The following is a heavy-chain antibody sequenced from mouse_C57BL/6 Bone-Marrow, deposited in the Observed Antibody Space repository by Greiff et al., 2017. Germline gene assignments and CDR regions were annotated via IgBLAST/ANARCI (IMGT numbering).Heavy chain of an antibody. V-gene: IGHV1-19*01. D-gene: IGHD2-3*01. J-gene: IGHJ3*01. CDR2: INPYNGGT. CDR3: ARRWTGFAY. CDR1: GYTFTDYY. Sequence: VQLKESGPVLVKPGASVKMSCKASGYTFTDYYMNWVKQSHGKSLEWIGVINPYNGGTSYNQKFKGKATLTVDKSSSTAYMELNSLTSEDSAVYYCARRWTGFAYWGQGTLVTVAA.